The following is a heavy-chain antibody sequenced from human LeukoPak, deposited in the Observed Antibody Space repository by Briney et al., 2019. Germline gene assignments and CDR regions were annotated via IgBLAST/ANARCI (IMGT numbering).Heavy chain of an antibody. J-gene: IGHJ4*02. CDR1: GFAFSSYW. Sequence: GGSLRLSXAASGFAFSSYWMTWVRQAPGKGLEWVASIKQDGSDKYYVDSVKGRFTISRDNAKNSVYLQMNSLRVEDTAVFYCARDSGTGWNYWGQGTLVTVSS. CDR2: IKQDGSDK. D-gene: IGHD3/OR15-3a*01. CDR3: ARDSGTGWNY. V-gene: IGHV3-7*01.